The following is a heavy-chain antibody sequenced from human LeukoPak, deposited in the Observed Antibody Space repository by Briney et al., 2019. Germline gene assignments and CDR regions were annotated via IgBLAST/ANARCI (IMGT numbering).Heavy chain of an antibody. CDR1: GGSFSGYY. D-gene: IGHD3-10*01. J-gene: IGHJ4*02. CDR3: ARGSVLLWFGELSH. CDR2: INHSGST. V-gene: IGHV4-34*01. Sequence: SETLSLTCAVYGGSFSGYYWSWIRQPPGKGLERIGEINHSGSTNYNPSLKSRVTISVDTSKNQFSLRLSSVTAADTAVYYCARGSVLLWFGELSHWGQGTLVTVSS.